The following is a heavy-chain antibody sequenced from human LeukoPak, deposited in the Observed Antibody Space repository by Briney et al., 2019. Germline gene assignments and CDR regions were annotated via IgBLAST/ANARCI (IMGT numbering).Heavy chain of an antibody. V-gene: IGHV1-69*05. CDR3: ARGPSITIFGVFDY. D-gene: IGHD3-3*01. J-gene: IGHJ4*02. Sequence: GASVKVSCKASGGTFSSYAISWVRQAPGQGLEWMGGIIPIFGTANYAQKFQGRVTITTDESTSTAYMELSSLRSEDTAVYYYARGPSITIFGVFDYWGQGTLVTVSS. CDR1: GGTFSSYA. CDR2: IIPIFGTA.